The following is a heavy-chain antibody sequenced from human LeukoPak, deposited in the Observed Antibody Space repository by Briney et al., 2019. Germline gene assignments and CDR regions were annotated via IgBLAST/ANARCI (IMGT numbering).Heavy chain of an antibody. D-gene: IGHD3-16*02. CDR2: IDTSGRS. CDR3: ARVNYEYLWRTYRSGSLDQ. V-gene: IGHV4-4*07. CDR1: SGSIGSYY. J-gene: IGHJ4*02. Sequence: SETLSLTCTVSSGSIGSYYWSWIRKPAGPGLEWIGRIDTSGRSDYNPSLKSRVAMSVDTSRNQFSLNLNSVTAADTAVYYCARVNYEYLWRTYRSGSLDQWGQGTLVTVSS.